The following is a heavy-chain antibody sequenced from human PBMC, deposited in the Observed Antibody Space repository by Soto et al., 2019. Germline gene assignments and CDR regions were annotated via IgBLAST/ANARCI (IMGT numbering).Heavy chain of an antibody. CDR3: ARGRGRYYDSSGNDY. CDR2: IYYSGST. V-gene: IGHV4-30-4*01. Sequence: SETLSLTCTVSGGSISSGDYYWIWIRHPPGKGLEWIGYIYYSGSTYYNPSLKSRVTISVDTSKNQFSLKLSSVTAADTAVYYCARGRGRYYDSSGNDYWGQGTLVT. CDR1: GGSISSGDYY. D-gene: IGHD3-22*01. J-gene: IGHJ4*02.